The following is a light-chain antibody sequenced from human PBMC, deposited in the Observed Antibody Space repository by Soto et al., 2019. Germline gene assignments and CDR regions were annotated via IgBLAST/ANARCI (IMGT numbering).Light chain of an antibody. CDR1: QSVLYSSNNKNC. V-gene: IGKV4-1*01. Sequence: DIVMTQSPDSLAVSLGERATINCKSSQSVLYSSNNKNCLTWYQQKPGQPPKLLIYWASTRQSGVPDRFSGSGSGTDFPLTIRSLQAEDVAVYYCQQHYTAPTFGQGTTLEIK. CDR2: WAS. J-gene: IGKJ2*01. CDR3: QQHYTAPT.